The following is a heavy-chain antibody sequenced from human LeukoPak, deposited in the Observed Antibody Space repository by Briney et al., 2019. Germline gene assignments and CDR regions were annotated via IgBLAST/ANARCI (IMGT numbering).Heavy chain of an antibody. V-gene: IGHV4-59*01. CDR1: GGSINSDY. D-gene: IGHD2-2*01. CDR3: ARSDRYTYCSSTSCYQDDNAFDI. CDR2: IYYTGST. J-gene: IGHJ3*02. Sequence: SETLSLTCTVSGGSINSDYWSWIRQPPGKGLEWIGYIYYTGSTNYNPSLKSRVTISVDTSKNQFSLKLSSVTAADTAVYYCARSDRYTYCSSTSCYQDDNAFDIWGQGTMVTVSS.